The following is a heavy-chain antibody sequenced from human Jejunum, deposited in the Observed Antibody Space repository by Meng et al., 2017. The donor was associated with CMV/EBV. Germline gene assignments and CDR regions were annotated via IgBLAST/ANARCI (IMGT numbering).Heavy chain of an antibody. V-gene: IGHV4-4*02. CDR2: MYHSGST. J-gene: IGHJ4*02. Sequence: GLVLASGPGLGESTGTLYLAWAVSGGSTSSSNWWSCVRQPPGKGLEWIVEMYHSGSTNYNPSLKSRVTISVDKSKYQFSLKLSSVTAADTAVYYCASFPPPGKQWLVTDYWGQGTLVTVSS. CDR1: GGSTSSSNW. D-gene: IGHD6-19*01. CDR3: ASFPPPGKQWLVTDY.